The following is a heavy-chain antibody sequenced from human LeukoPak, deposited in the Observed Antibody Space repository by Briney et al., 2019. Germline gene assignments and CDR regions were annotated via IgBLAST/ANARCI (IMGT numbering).Heavy chain of an antibody. CDR3: AKDRFGELFYPDY. D-gene: IGHD3-10*01. Sequence: PGRSLRLSCAASGFTFSTYGMHWVRQAPGNGLEWVAVIAYDGTNKYYADSVKGRFTISRDNSKNTLYLQMNSLRAEDTAVYYCAKDRFGELFYPDYWGQGTLVTVSS. J-gene: IGHJ4*02. CDR1: GFTFSTYG. V-gene: IGHV3-30*18. CDR2: IAYDGTNK.